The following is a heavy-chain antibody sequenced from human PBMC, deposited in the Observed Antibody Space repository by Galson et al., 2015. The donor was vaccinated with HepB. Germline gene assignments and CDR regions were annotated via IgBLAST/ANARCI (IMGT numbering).Heavy chain of an antibody. CDR2: ISGDGRAI. J-gene: IGHJ4*02. D-gene: IGHD1-1*01. CDR3: ARGDWNDDSGY. CDR1: GFIFSDYY. Sequence: SLRLSCAASGFIFSDYYMSWIRQFPGKGLEWVSYISGDGRAIYYADSVKGRFTISMDNTKNSLGLQMNSLRAEDTAVYYCARGDWNDDSGYGGQGTLVTVSS. V-gene: IGHV3-11*01.